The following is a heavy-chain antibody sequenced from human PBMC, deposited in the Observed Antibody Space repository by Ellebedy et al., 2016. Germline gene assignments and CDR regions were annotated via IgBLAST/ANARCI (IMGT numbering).Heavy chain of an antibody. CDR1: GGSIRSSSYY. J-gene: IGHJ4*02. D-gene: IGHD5-18*01. CDR2: IYYSGTT. Sequence: GSLRLXCTVSGGSIRSSSYYWGWIRQPPGKGLEWIGTIYYSGTTYYNPSLKSRVTISVDTSKNQFSLKLSSVTAGDTAVYYCALCTAWAVVDYWGQGTLVTVSS. V-gene: IGHV4-39*01. CDR3: ALCTAWAVVDY.